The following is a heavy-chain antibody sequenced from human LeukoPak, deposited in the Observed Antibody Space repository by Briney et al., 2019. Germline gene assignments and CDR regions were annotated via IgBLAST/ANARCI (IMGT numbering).Heavy chain of an antibody. CDR3: ARVSGYDWESFYDY. CDR1: GGSISSYY. D-gene: IGHD5-12*01. Sequence: SETLSLTCTVSGGSISSYYWNWLRQPPAKGLEWIGYIYYSGSTNYNPSLKSRVTISVDTSKNQFSLKLSSVTAADTAVYYCARVSGYDWESFYDYWGQGILVTVSS. J-gene: IGHJ4*02. V-gene: IGHV4-59*01. CDR2: IYYSGST.